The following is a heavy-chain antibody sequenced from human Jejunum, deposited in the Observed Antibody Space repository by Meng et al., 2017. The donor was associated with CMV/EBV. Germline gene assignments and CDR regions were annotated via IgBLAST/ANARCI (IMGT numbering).Heavy chain of an antibody. J-gene: IGHJ4*02. Sequence: QWPLFQSGSGLQQPGASVKVSCRPSGYTFTSYAINWVRQAPGQGPDWMGWIDPNTGNPTYDQGFTGRFVFSLDTSVSTAYLQINSLRADDTAVYYCARDSPLDGYSLLDYWGQGTLVTVSS. CDR3: ARDSPLDGYSLLDY. D-gene: IGHD5-24*01. CDR1: GYTFTSYA. CDR2: IDPNTGNP. V-gene: IGHV7-4-1*02.